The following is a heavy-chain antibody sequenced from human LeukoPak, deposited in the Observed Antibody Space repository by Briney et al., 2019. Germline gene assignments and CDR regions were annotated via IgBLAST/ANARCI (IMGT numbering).Heavy chain of an antibody. Sequence: SETLSLTCNVSGGSISGSSYYWGWIRQPPGKGLEWIGCIDYSGRTYYNPSLKSRVTISVHTSKSQFSLKLSFVTAADTAVYYCARRMGVAQLASWGQGTLVTVFS. CDR2: IDYSGRT. CDR1: GGSISGSSYY. CDR3: ARRMGVAQLAS. D-gene: IGHD2-2*01. V-gene: IGHV4-39*01. J-gene: IGHJ5*02.